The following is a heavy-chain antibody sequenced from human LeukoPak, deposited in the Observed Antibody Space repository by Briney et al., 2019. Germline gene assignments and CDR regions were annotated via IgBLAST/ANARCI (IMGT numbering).Heavy chain of an antibody. CDR3: ARELGAYYYYYYGMDV. Sequence: GGSLRLSCAASGFTFSDYYMSWIRQAPGKGLEWVSHISSSGSTIYYADSVKGRFTISRDNAKNSLYLQMSSLRAEDTAVYYCARELGAYYYYYYGMDVWGQGTTVTVSS. CDR2: ISSSGSTI. CDR1: GFTFSDYY. V-gene: IGHV3-11*01. D-gene: IGHD7-27*01. J-gene: IGHJ6*02.